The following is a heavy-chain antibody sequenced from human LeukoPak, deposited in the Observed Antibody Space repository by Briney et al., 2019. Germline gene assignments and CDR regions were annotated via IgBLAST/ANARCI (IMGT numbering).Heavy chain of an antibody. CDR2: INQDGSEK. CDR3: ARDNIPYYYDSSGYYKNYYFDY. V-gene: IGHV3-7*01. Sequence: GGSLRLSCAASGFTFSSYWMSWVRQAPGKGLEWVAYINQDGSEKYYVDSVKGRFTISRDNAKNSLYLQMNSLRAEDTAVYYCARDNIPYYYDSSGYYKNYYFDYWGQGTLVTVSS. J-gene: IGHJ4*02. D-gene: IGHD3-22*01. CDR1: GFTFSSYW.